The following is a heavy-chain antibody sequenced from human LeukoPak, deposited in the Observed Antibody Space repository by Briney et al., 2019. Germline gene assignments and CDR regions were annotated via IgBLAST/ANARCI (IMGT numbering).Heavy chain of an antibody. CDR2: ISSNGGGT. D-gene: IGHD5-18*01. V-gene: IGHV3-64*01. CDR1: GFTFSSYS. J-gene: IGHJ4*02. CDR3: ARITEGYSYGGYFDY. Sequence: GGSLRLSCAASGFTFSSYSMNWVRQAPGKGLEYVSAISSNGGGTYYANSVKGRFTISRDNSKNTLYLQVGSLRVEDMGVYYCARITEGYSYGGYFDYWGQGTLVTVSS.